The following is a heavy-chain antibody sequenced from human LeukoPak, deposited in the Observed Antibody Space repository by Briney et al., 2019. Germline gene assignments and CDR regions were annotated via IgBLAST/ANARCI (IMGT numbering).Heavy chain of an antibody. Sequence: SETLSLTCTVSGGSISSYYWSWIRQPAGKGLKWIGRIYTSGSTNHNPSLKSRVTMSVDTSKNQFSLKLSSVTAADTAVYYCARDRGDTIFDFETYYYMDVWGKGTTVTVSS. J-gene: IGHJ6*03. CDR1: GGSISSYY. D-gene: IGHD3-3*01. CDR2: IYTSGST. V-gene: IGHV4-4*07. CDR3: ARDRGDTIFDFETYYYMDV.